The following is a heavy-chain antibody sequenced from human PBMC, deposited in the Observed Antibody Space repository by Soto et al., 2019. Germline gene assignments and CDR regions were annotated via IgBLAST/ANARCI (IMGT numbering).Heavy chain of an antibody. CDR2: AYHNGLT. D-gene: IGHD6-19*01. CDR1: GDSVTSNVW. V-gene: IGHV4-4*02. J-gene: IGHJ4*02. Sequence: SETLSLTCAVSGDSVTSNVWWSWVRQPPGKGLEWIGEAYHNGLTDYNPSLKSRVTMSVDTSKNEFSLKLTSLTAADTAIYYCARDAAVPGESDRFDYWGQGTLVTV. CDR3: ARDAAVPGESDRFDY.